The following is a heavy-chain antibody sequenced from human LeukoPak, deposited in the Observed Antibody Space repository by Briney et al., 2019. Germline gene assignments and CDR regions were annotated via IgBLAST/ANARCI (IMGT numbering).Heavy chain of an antibody. CDR3: ARVEWRLVVPAAILDY. V-gene: IGHV1-2*02. D-gene: IGHD2-2*02. Sequence: GASVKVSCKASGYTFTGYYMHWVRQAPGQGLEWMGWINPNSGGTNYAQKFQGRVTMTRDTSISTAYMELSRLRSDDTAVYYCARVEWRLVVPAAILDYWGQGALVTVSS. CDR2: INPNSGGT. J-gene: IGHJ4*02. CDR1: GYTFTGYY.